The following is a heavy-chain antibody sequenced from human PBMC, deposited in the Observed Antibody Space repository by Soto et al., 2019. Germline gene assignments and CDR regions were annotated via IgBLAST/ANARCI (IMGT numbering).Heavy chain of an antibody. J-gene: IGHJ4*02. CDR3: ARGEVLRWEPNYFDY. D-gene: IGHD1-26*01. Sequence: GASVKVSCKASGYTFTGYYMHWVRQAPGQGLEWMGWINPNSGGTNYAQKFQGRVTMTRDTSISTAYMELSKLRSDDTAVYYCARGEVLRWEPNYFDYWGQGTLVTVSS. CDR1: GYTFTGYY. V-gene: IGHV1-2*02. CDR2: INPNSGGT.